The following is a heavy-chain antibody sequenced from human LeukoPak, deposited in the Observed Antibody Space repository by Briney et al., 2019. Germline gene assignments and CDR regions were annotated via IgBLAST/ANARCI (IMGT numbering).Heavy chain of an antibody. Sequence: GRSRRPYGVASGLSFGSCGRRRVHKAPGKGLEWVAVISYDGSNKYYADSVKGRFTISRDNSKNTLYLQMNSLRAEDTAVYYCAKDIAAAGIPYYYGMDVWGQGTTVTVSS. V-gene: IGHV3-30*18. CDR3: AKDIAAAGIPYYYGMDV. J-gene: IGHJ6*02. CDR1: GLSFGSCG. CDR2: ISYDGSNK. D-gene: IGHD6-13*01.